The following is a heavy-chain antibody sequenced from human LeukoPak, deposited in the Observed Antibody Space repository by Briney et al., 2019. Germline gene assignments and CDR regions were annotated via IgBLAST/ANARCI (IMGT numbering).Heavy chain of an antibody. V-gene: IGHV4-59*12. J-gene: IGHJ5*02. CDR1: GGSISSYY. D-gene: IGHD3-22*01. Sequence: RTSETLSLTCTVSGGSISSYYWSWIRQPPGKGLEWIGYIYYSGSTNYNPSLKSRVTISVDTSKNQFSLKLSSVTAADTAVYYCARGMTIVVVTNFDPWGQGTLVTVSS. CDR3: ARGMTIVVVTNFDP. CDR2: IYYSGST.